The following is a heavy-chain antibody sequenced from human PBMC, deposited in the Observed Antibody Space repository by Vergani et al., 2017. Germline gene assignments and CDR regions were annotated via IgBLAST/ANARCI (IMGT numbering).Heavy chain of an antibody. CDR2: ISSSGSTI. D-gene: IGHD3-22*01. Sequence: EVQLVESGGGLVQPGGSLRLSCAASGFTFSSYEMKWVRQAPGKGLEWVSYISSSGSTIYYADSVKGRFPISRDNSKNTLYLQMNSLRAEDTAVYYCARDDRYDSSGYWGSGAFDIWGQGTMVTVSS. CDR1: GFTFSSYE. J-gene: IGHJ3*02. CDR3: ARDDRYDSSGYWGSGAFDI. V-gene: IGHV3-48*03.